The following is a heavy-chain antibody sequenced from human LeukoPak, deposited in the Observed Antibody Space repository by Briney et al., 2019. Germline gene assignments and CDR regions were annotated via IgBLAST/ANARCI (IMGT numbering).Heavy chain of an antibody. CDR1: GGSISTHY. CDR2: IYYSGST. Sequence: ASETLSLTCTVSGGSISTHYWSWIRQPPGKRLEWIGYIYYSGSTNYNPSLKSRVTISVDTSKNQFSLKLTSVTAADSAVYYCARRIAAPTYFDYWGQGTLVTVSS. D-gene: IGHD6-13*01. V-gene: IGHV4-59*11. CDR3: ARRIAAPTYFDY. J-gene: IGHJ4*02.